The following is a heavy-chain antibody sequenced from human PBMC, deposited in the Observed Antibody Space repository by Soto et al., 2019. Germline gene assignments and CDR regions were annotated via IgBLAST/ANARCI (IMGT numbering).Heavy chain of an antibody. CDR2: MNPNSGNT. CDR1: GYTFTSYD. J-gene: IGHJ4*02. CDR3: ARDSPPVDY. V-gene: IGHV1-18*01. Sequence: ASVKVSCKASGYTFTSYDLNWVRQATGQGLEWMGWMNPNSGNTKYAQKLQGRVTMTTDTSTSTAYMELRSLRSDDTAVYYCARDSPPVDYWGQGTLVTVSS.